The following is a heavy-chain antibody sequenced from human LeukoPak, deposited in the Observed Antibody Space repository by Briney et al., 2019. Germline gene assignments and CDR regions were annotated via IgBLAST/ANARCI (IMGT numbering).Heavy chain of an antibody. CDR2: IYSNNIT. V-gene: IGHV3-53*01. Sequence: GGSLRLSCAASGFTVSSNYMTWVRPAPGKGLEWVSVIYSNNITHYADSVKGRFTISRDNSKNTLYLQMNNLRAEDTAVYYCARGITMMIVAPGYWGQGTLVTVSS. D-gene: IGHD3-22*01. CDR3: ARGITMMIVAPGY. J-gene: IGHJ4*02. CDR1: GFTVSSNY.